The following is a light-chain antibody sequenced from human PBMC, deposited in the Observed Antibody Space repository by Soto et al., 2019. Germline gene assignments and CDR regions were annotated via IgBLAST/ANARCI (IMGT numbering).Light chain of an antibody. CDR2: EAS. V-gene: IGKV1-5*03. J-gene: IGKJ1*01. CDR3: QQYDTYWT. Sequence: DIQMTQSPSSLSASVGDRVTITCRASQSIISWLAWYQQKPGKAPKVLIYEASNLESGVPSRFRGSGSGPEFTLTTRSLQPDDLATYYCQQYDTYWTLGQGTKVDIK. CDR1: QSIISW.